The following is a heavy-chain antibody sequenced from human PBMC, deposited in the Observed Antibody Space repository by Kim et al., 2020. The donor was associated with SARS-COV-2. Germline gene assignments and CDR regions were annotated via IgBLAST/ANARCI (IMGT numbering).Heavy chain of an antibody. J-gene: IGHJ4*02. V-gene: IGHV4-39*01. D-gene: IGHD2-15*01. CDR2: IYYSGST. CDR1: GGSISSSSYY. CDR3: ARHAGGNLVVVVAAPATFDY. Sequence: SETLSLTCTVSGGSISSSSYYWGWIRQPPGKGLEWIGSIYYSGSTYYNPSLKSRVTISVDTSKNQFSLKLSSVTAADTAVYYCARHAGGNLVVVVAAPATFDYWGQGTLVTVSS.